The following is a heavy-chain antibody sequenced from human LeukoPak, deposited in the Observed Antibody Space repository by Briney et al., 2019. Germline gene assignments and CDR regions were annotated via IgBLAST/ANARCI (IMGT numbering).Heavy chain of an antibody. J-gene: IGHJ2*01. CDR1: GFTFTSYA. CDR3: AKDIGNYNWHFDF. CDR2: VSGSGGST. Sequence: GGSLRLSCAASGFTFTSYAVSWVRQAPGKGLEWVSAVSGSGGSTYYADPVKGRFTVSRDNSKNTLYLLMNSLRADDTAIYYCAKDIGNYNWHFDFWGRGTLVTVSS. D-gene: IGHD4-11*01. V-gene: IGHV3-23*01.